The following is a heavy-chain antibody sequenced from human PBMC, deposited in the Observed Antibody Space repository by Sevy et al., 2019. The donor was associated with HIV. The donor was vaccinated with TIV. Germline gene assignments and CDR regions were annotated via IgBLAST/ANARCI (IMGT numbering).Heavy chain of an antibody. J-gene: IGHJ6*02. CDR2: IYSGANT. V-gene: IGHV3-53*01. CDR1: GFNVSSNY. CDR3: ARDRITYYYGSSGYYTSGYGMDV. D-gene: IGHD3-22*01. Sequence: GGSLRLSCAASGFNVSSNYMNWIRQAPGKGLEWVSVIYSGANTYYADSVKGGFTISGDTSKNTLYLQMNSLRAEDTAVYYCARDRITYYYGSSGYYTSGYGMDVWGQGTTATVSS.